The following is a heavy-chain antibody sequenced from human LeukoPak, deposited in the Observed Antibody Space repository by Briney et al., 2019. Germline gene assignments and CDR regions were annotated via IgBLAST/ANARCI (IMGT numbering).Heavy chain of an antibody. V-gene: IGHV4-59*01. Sequence: SETLSLTCTVSGGSMSSYYWNWIRQPPGKGLEWIGYIYYSGSTNYNPSLKSRVTISVDTSKNQFSLKLSSVTAADTAVYYCARVRVVAATRWFDPWGQGTLVTVSS. J-gene: IGHJ5*02. CDR2: IYYSGST. CDR1: GGSMSSYY. CDR3: ARVRVVAATRWFDP. D-gene: IGHD2-15*01.